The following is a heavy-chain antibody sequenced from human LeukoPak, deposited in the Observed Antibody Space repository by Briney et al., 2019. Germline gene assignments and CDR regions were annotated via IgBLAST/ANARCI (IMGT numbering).Heavy chain of an antibody. Sequence: PSETLSLTCTVSGGSISSVHKSWSWIRQSPGMGLEWIGYIYYSGTTYYNPSLRNRVTMSVDTSNNQFSLKLTSVTAADTAVYYCARDGRAPLEGAWFDPWGQGILVTVSS. CDR3: ARDGRAPLEGAWFDP. V-gene: IGHV4-30-4*01. D-gene: IGHD3-16*01. CDR1: GGSISSVHKS. CDR2: IYYSGTT. J-gene: IGHJ5*02.